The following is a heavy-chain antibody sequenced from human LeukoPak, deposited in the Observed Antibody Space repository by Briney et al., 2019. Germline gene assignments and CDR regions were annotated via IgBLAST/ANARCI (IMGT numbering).Heavy chain of an antibody. J-gene: IGHJ5*02. Sequence: SQTLSLTCTVSGGSISSYYWSWIRQPPGKGLEWIGYIYYSGSTNYNPSLKSRVTISVDTSKNQFSLKLSSVTAADTAVYYCARGVRQHLDPWGQGTLVTVSS. V-gene: IGHV4-59*01. CDR3: ARGVRQHLDP. CDR2: IYYSGST. CDR1: GGSISSYY. D-gene: IGHD6-13*01.